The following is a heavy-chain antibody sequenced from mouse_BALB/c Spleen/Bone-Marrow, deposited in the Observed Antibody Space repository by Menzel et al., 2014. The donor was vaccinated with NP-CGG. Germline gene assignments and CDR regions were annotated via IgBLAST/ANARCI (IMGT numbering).Heavy chain of an antibody. J-gene: IGHJ3*01. CDR2: ISYSGST. CDR1: GYSITRDYA. Sequence: VQLKQSGPGLVKPSQSLSLTCTVTGYSITRDYAWNWIRQFPGNKLEWMGYISYSGSTTYNPSLKSRISITRDTSKNQFFLQLNSVTTEDTATYYCARSSSYDYDVGFAYWGQGTLVTVSA. V-gene: IGHV3-2*02. D-gene: IGHD2-4*01. CDR3: ARSSSYDYDVGFAY.